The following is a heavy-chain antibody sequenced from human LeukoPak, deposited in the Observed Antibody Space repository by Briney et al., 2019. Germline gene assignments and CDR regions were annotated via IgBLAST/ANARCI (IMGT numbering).Heavy chain of an antibody. CDR3: ARDDCGGDCYNYYYYGMDV. Sequence: EASVKVSCKASGYPFTSYAMHWVRQAPGQRLEWMGWINAGNGNTKYSQKFQGRVTITRDTSASTAYMELSSLRSEDTAVYYCARDDCGGDCYNYYYYGMDVWGQGTTVTVSS. CDR2: INAGNGNT. CDR1: GYPFTSYA. D-gene: IGHD2-21*02. J-gene: IGHJ6*02. V-gene: IGHV1-3*01.